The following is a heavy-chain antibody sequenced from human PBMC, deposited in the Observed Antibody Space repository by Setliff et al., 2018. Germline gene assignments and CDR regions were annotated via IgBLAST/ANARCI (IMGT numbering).Heavy chain of an antibody. Sequence: GASVKVSCKASGYTFSTYAMNWVRQAPGQGLEWMGWINTNTGNPTYAQGFTGRFVFSLDTSASTAYLQISSLKAEDTAVYYCASRGTSNGYYYYMDVWGKGTTVTVSS. D-gene: IGHD3-16*01. CDR3: ASRGTSNGYYYYMDV. J-gene: IGHJ6*03. CDR2: INTNTGNP. CDR1: GYTFSTYA. V-gene: IGHV7-4-1*02.